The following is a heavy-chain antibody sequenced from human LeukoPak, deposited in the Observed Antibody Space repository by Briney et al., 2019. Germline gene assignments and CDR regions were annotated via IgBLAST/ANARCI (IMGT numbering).Heavy chain of an antibody. Sequence: GGSLRLSCAASGFTVSSNYMNWXRQAPGKXLEWVSVIYSGGSTYYADSVKGRFTISRDNSKNTLYLQMNSLRVEDTAVYYCARGCSDKKCYIHYWGQGTLVTVSS. CDR1: GFTVSSNY. V-gene: IGHV3-53*01. J-gene: IGHJ4*02. CDR2: IYSGGST. D-gene: IGHD2-15*01. CDR3: ARGCSDKKCYIHY.